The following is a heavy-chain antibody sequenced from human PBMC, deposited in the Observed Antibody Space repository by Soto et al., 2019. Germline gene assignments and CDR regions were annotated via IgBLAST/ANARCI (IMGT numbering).Heavy chain of an antibody. CDR2: TYYRSKWFN. CDR3: SRDRAVAGTYYYGMDV. D-gene: IGHD6-19*01. V-gene: IGHV6-1*01. Sequence: SPTLSLTCAISGDSVSSNSAAWNWIRQSPSRGLEWLGRTYYRSKWFNDYAVSVKSRITINPDTSKNQFSLQLNSVTPEDTAVYYCSRDRAVAGTYYYGMDVWGQGTTVTVSS. CDR1: GDSVSSNSAA. J-gene: IGHJ6*02.